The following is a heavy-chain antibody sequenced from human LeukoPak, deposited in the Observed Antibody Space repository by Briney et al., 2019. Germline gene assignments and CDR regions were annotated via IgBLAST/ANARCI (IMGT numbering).Heavy chain of an antibody. Sequence: GGSLRLSSAASGFTFSEYWMHWVRQAPGMGLVWVSRINSDGSGTSYADSVKGRFTISRDNAKNTLYLQLTSLRAEDTAVYYCTRGYSGCWLAFHVWGQGTMVTVSS. CDR3: TRGYSGCWLAFHV. V-gene: IGHV3-74*01. CDR2: INSDGSGT. J-gene: IGHJ3*01. D-gene: IGHD6-13*01. CDR1: GFTFSEYW.